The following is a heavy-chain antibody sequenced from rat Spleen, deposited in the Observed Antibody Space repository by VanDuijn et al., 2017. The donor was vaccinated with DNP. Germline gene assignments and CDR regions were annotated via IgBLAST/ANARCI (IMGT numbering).Heavy chain of an antibody. V-gene: IGHV5-31*01. CDR1: GFTFNNYW. CDR3: TRDLHFGYNYAFDY. D-gene: IGHD1-4*01. CDR2: ITSSGGST. J-gene: IGHJ2*01. Sequence: EVQLVESGGDLVQPGRSLKLSCVASGFTFNNYWMTWIRQVPGKGLEWVASITSSGGSTYYPDSVKGRFTISRDNAQSTLYLQMTSLRSEDTAAYYCTRDLHFGYNYAFDYWGQGVMVSVSS.